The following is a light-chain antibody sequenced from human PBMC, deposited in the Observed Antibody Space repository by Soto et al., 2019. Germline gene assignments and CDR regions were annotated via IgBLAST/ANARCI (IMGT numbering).Light chain of an antibody. V-gene: IGKV3-15*01. Sequence: EVVMTQSPATLSLSPGERATLSWRASQSVSSALAWYQQKPGQAPRLLIYGASTRATDIPARFSGGGSGTEFTLTISNLQSEDFGINYCQKYNDSPPITFGPGTKVDIQ. CDR2: GAS. CDR3: QKYNDSPPIT. CDR1: QSVSSA. J-gene: IGKJ3*01.